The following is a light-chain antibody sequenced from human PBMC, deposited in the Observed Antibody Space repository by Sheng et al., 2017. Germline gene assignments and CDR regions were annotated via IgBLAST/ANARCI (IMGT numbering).Light chain of an antibody. Sequence: EIVMTQSPGTLSVSPGERATLSCRASQSVSNKLAWYQQKPGQAPRLLIYAASTRATGIPARFSGSGSGTEFTLTISTLQSEDFAVYYCQQYDKWPLPFGGGDQGGDQT. J-gene: IGKJ4*01. CDR3: QQYDKWPLP. CDR1: QSVSNK. CDR2: AAS. V-gene: IGKV3-15*01.